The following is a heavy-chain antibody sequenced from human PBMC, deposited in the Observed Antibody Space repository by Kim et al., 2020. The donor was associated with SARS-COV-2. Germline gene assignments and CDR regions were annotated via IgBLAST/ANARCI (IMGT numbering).Heavy chain of an antibody. CDR2: IYYSGST. CDR1: GGSISSSSYY. J-gene: IGHJ6*02. CDR3: AAPWRGGGVSYYGMDV. D-gene: IGHD2-15*01. V-gene: IGHV4-39*01. Sequence: SETLSLTCTVSGGSISSSSYYWGWIRQPPGKGLEWIGSIYYSGSTYYNPSLKSRVTISVDTSKNQFSLKLSSVTAADTAVYYCAAPWRGGGVSYYGMDVWGQGTTVTVSS.